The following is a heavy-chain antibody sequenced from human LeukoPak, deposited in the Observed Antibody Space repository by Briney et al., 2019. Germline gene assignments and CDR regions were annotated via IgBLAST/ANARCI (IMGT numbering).Heavy chain of an antibody. CDR3: ARENYDYVWGSVIGFDP. Sequence: SETLSLTCTVSGGSLSSYYWSWIRQPPGKGLEGIGYIYYSGSTNYNPSLKSRVTISVDTSKNQFSLKLSSVTAADTAVYYCARENYDYVWGSVIGFDPWGQGTLVTVSS. CDR2: IYYSGST. D-gene: IGHD3-16*01. V-gene: IGHV4-59*01. J-gene: IGHJ5*02. CDR1: GGSLSSYY.